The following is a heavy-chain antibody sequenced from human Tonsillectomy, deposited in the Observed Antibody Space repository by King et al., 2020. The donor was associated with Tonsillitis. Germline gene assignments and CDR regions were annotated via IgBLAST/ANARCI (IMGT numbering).Heavy chain of an antibody. V-gene: IGHV3-33*05. Sequence: VQLVESGGGVVQPGRSLRLSCIASGFTFSDFGIHWVRRAPGKGLEWVAVISHDGGEEYYADSVKGRFTISRDNSRNILFLQMRSLRVEDTAVYYCAGPATPNGFLDSWGQGIRVTVSS. CDR3: AGPATPNGFLDS. CDR2: ISHDGGEE. CDR1: GFTFSDFG. J-gene: IGHJ5*01. D-gene: IGHD2-8*01.